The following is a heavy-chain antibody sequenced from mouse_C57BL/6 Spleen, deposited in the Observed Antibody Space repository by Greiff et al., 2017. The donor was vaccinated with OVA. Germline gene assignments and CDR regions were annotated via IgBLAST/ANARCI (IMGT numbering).Heavy chain of an antibody. CDR2: ISSGGDYI. Sequence: EVMLVESGEGLVKPGGSLKLSCAASGFTFSSYAMSWVRQTPEKRLEWVAYISSGGDYIYYADTVKGRFTISRDNARNTLYLQMSSLKSEDTAMYYCTRLYYDPWYFDVWGTGTTVTVSS. CDR3: TRLYYDPWYFDV. J-gene: IGHJ1*03. D-gene: IGHD2-4*01. CDR1: GFTFSSYA. V-gene: IGHV5-9-1*02.